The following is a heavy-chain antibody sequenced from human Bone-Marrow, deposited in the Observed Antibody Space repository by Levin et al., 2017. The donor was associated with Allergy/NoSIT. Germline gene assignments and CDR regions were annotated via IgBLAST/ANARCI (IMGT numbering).Heavy chain of an antibody. CDR3: ARTIAAAGTGFDY. CDR1: GYTFTSYD. CDR2: MNPNSGNT. Sequence: VASVKVSCKASGYTFTSYDINWVRQATGQGLEWMGWMNPNSGNTGYAQKFQGRVTMTRNTSISTAYMELSSLRSEDTAVYYCARTIAAAGTGFDYWGQGTLVTVSS. J-gene: IGHJ4*02. V-gene: IGHV1-8*01. D-gene: IGHD6-13*01.